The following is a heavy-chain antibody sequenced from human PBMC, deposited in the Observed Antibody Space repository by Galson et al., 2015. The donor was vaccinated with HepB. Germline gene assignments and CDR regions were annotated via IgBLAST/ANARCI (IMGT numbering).Heavy chain of an antibody. CDR3: VRDVSGWVGCDI. V-gene: IGHV3-7*03. D-gene: IGHD6-19*01. CDR2: IKQDGSKE. CDR1: GFTFSDYW. J-gene: IGHJ3*02. Sequence: SLRLSCAASGFTFSDYWMSWVRQAPGKGLEWVAYIKQDGSKEYYVGSVKGRFTISRDNVMNSFYLQMNSLRVEDTAVYYCVRDVSGWVGCDIWGQGTMVTVSS.